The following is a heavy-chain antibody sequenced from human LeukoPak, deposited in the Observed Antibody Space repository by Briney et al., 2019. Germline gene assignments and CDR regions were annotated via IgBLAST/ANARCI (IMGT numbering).Heavy chain of an antibody. CDR3: ARMGRSIAAREPFDY. D-gene: IGHD6-6*01. J-gene: IGHJ4*02. V-gene: IGHV4-4*02. CDR1: GGSISSSNW. Sequence: SGTLSLTCAVSGGSISSSNWWSWVRQPPGKGLEWIGEIYHSGSTNYNPSLKSRVTISVDKSKNQFSLKLSSVTAADTAVYYCARMGRSIAAREPFDYWGQGTLVTVSS. CDR2: IYHSGST.